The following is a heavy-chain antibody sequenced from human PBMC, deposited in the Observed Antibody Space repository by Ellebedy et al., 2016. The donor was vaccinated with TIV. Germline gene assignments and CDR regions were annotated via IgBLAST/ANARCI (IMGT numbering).Heavy chain of an antibody. V-gene: IGHV1-69*13. CDR2: IIPIFGTA. CDR1: GGTFSSYA. CDR3: ARTPNWGSGWYFDL. Sequence: AASVKVSCKASGGTFSSYAISWVRQAPGQGLEWMGGIIPIFGTANYAQKFQGRVTITADESTSTAYMELSSLRSEDTAVYYCARTPNWGSGWYFDLWGRGTLVTVSS. D-gene: IGHD7-27*01. J-gene: IGHJ2*01.